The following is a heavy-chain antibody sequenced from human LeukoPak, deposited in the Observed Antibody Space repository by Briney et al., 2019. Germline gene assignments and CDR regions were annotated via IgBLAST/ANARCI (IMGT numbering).Heavy chain of an antibody. CDR2: IYTSGSTP. V-gene: IGHV4-4*07. J-gene: IGHJ5*02. CDR1: GGSINSYY. Sequence: SGTLSLTCTVSGGSINSYYWSWIRQSAGKGLEWIGRIYTSGSTPDYSPSLKSRVTMSIDTSKNQFSLKLSSVTAADTAVYYCAPEVEGGFDPWGQGTLVTVSS. CDR3: APEVEGGFDP.